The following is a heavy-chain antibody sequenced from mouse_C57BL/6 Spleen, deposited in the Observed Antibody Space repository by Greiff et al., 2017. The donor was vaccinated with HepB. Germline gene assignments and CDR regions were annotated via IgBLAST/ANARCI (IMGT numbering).Heavy chain of an antibody. CDR2: IGPGSGST. CDR3: AREGYYYGSSPTWFAY. V-gene: IGHV1-77*01. Sequence: VQLQQSGAELVKPGASVKISCKASGYTFTDYYINWVKQRPGQGLEWIGKIGPGSGSTYYNEKFKGKATLTADKSSSTAYMQLSSLTSEDSAVYFCAREGYYYGSSPTWFAYWGQVTLVTVSA. J-gene: IGHJ3*01. D-gene: IGHD1-1*01. CDR1: GYTFTDYY.